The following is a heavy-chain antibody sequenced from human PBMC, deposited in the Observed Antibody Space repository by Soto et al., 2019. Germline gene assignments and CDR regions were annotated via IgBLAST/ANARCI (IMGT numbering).Heavy chain of an antibody. J-gene: IGHJ5*02. D-gene: IGHD3-9*01. CDR1: GGSISSGGSS. V-gene: IGHV4-30-2*01. CDR2: IYHSGST. CDR3: ARSDILTADNWFDH. Sequence: TLALTCAVAGGSISSGGSSWSWIRQPPGKGLEWIGYIYHSGSTYYNPSLKSRVTISVDRSKNQFSLKLSSVTAADTAVYYCARSDILTADNWFDHWGQGTLVTVSS.